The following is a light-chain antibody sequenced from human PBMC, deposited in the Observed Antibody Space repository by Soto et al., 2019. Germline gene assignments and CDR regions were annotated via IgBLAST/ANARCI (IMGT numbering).Light chain of an antibody. J-gene: IGKJ4*01. CDR3: VQDFNYPLT. Sequence: DIQMTQSPSTLSASVGDRVTITCRASQNIGTSLAWYQQTPGKAPKLLISDASTLESGVPSRFGGSGSGTEFTLSITSLQPEDSATYYCVQDFNYPLTFGGGTKVDIK. CDR2: DAS. V-gene: IGKV1-5*01. CDR1: QNIGTS.